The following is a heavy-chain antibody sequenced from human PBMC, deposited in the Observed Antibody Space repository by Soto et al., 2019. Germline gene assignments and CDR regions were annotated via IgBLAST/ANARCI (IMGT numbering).Heavy chain of an antibody. V-gene: IGHV4-61*01. Sequence: QVQLQESGPGLVKPSETLSLTCTVSGGSVSSGSYYWSWIRQPPGKGLEWIGYIYYSVSTNYNPSLKSRVTISVDTSKNQFSLKLSSVTAADTAVYYWARDRRIVVAATSYYYYGMDVWGQGTTVTVSS. CDR2: IYYSVST. D-gene: IGHD2-15*01. J-gene: IGHJ6*02. CDR1: GGSVSSGSYY. CDR3: ARDRRIVVAATSYYYYGMDV.